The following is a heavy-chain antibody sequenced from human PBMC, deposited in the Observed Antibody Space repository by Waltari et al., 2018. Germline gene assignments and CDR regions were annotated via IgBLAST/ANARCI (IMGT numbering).Heavy chain of an antibody. CDR3: AKDRHGVGSGCLDY. J-gene: IGHJ4*02. Sequence: EVQLVESGGVVVQPGGSLRLSCAASGFTFDDYTMHWVRQAPGKGLEWVSLISWDVGSTYYADSVKGRFTISRDNSKNSLYLQMNSLRTEDTALYYCAKDRHGVGSGCLDYWGQGTLVTVSS. CDR1: GFTFDDYT. D-gene: IGHD6-19*01. V-gene: IGHV3-43*01. CDR2: ISWDVGST.